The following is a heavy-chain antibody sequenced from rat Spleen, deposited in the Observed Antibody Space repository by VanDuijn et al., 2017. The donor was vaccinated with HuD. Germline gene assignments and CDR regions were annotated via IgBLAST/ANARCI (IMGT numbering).Heavy chain of an antibody. CDR1: GFIFSNYY. V-gene: IGHV5-25*01. J-gene: IGHJ2*01. Sequence: EVQLVESGGGLVQPGRSLKLSCAASGFIFSNYYMVWVRQAPTKGLEWVASITSSGDRTFYPDSVKGRFTVSRDNAKSTLSLQMDSLRSEDTATYYCARRHYGYTDYFDYWGQGVMVTVSS. D-gene: IGHD1-6*01. CDR3: ARRHYGYTDYFDY. CDR2: ITSSGDRT.